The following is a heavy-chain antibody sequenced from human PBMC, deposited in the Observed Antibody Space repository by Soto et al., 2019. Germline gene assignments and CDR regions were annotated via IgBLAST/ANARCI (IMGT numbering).Heavy chain of an antibody. D-gene: IGHD3-22*01. CDR1: GGTFSSYA. CDR3: AREDSSGYPFDY. CDR2: IIPIFGTA. Sequence: ASVKVSCKASGGTFSSYAISWVRQAPGQGLEWMGGIIPIFGTANYAQKFQGRVTITADESTSTAYMELSSLRSEDTAVYYCAREDSSGYPFDYWGQGTLVTVSS. V-gene: IGHV1-69*13. J-gene: IGHJ4*02.